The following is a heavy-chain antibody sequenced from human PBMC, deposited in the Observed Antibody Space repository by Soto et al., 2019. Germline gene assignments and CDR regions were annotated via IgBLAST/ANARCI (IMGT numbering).Heavy chain of an antibody. V-gene: IGHV6-1*01. CDR1: GDSVSGNSAA. CDR3: AREFPHYESSDSYFDY. D-gene: IGHD3-22*01. Sequence: PSQTLSLTCAISGDSVSGNSAAWNWISQSPSRGLEWLGRTYYRSKWYNDYAVSVKSRITATPDTSKSQFSLHLNSVTPEDTAVYYCAREFPHYESSDSYFDYWGQGALVTVSS. CDR2: TYYRSKWYN. J-gene: IGHJ4*02.